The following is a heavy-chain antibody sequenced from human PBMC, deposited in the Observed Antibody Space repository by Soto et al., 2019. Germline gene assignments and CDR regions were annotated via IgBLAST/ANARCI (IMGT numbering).Heavy chain of an antibody. Sequence: PSETLSLTCSVSGGSISSSGYYCTWIRQHPGKGLEWIGYVYYSGSTYYNPSLKSRVTISVDTSRNQFSLNLRSVTAADTAVYYCALDRRGYSHFDHWGQGTLVTVSS. V-gene: IGHV4-31*03. CDR3: ALDRRGYSHFDH. D-gene: IGHD3-22*01. CDR2: VYYSGST. J-gene: IGHJ4*02. CDR1: GGSISSSGYY.